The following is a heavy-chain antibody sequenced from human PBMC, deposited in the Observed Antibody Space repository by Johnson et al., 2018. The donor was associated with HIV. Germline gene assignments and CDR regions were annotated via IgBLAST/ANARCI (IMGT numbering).Heavy chain of an antibody. J-gene: IGHJ3*02. V-gene: IGHV3-66*02. CDR2: IHGGGSI. D-gene: IGHD6-6*01. Sequence: VQLVESGGGLVRPGGSLRLSCAASEFSVSGNYMTWVRQAPGKGLEWVSVIHGGGSIYYEDSVKGRFTISRDNSKNTLYLQMNSLRAEDTAVYYCARVYSSSSAHAFDIWGQGTMVTVSS. CDR1: EFSVSGNY. CDR3: ARVYSSSSAHAFDI.